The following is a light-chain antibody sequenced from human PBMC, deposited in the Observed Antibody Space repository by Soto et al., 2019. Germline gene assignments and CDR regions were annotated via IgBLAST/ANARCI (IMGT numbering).Light chain of an antibody. CDR3: VSYKTDATFV. Sequence: SVLTQPPSVSGSPGQSITVSCTGTSSDIGASNFVSWYQHLPGRAPKVIIFEATNRPSGVSDRFSGSKAGITASLTISGLQAADEAEYFCVSYKTDATFVFGTSPKVTVL. CDR1: SSDIGASNF. CDR2: EAT. J-gene: IGLJ1*01. V-gene: IGLV2-14*01.